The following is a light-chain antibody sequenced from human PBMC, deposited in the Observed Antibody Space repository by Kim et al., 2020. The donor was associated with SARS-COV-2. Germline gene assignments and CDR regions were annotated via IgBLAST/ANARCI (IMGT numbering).Light chain of an antibody. Sequence: QSALTQPPSASGSPGQSVTISCTGTSSDVGRYNYVSWYQHHPGKAPKLMIYEVNKRPSGVPDRFSGSKSGYTASLTVSGLQADDEADYYCSSYTGNNVIFGGGTQLTVL. CDR3: SSYTGNNVI. J-gene: IGLJ2*01. CDR1: SSDVGRYNY. CDR2: EVN. V-gene: IGLV2-8*01.